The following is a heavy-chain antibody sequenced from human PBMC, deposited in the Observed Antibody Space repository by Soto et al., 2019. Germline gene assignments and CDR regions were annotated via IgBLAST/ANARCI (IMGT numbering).Heavy chain of an antibody. Sequence: GESLKISCKGSGYSFTSYWISWVRQMPGKGLEWMGRIDPSDSYTNYSPSFQGHVTISADKSISTAYLQWSSLKASDTAMYYCARDDSRGYYHSSMDVWGQGTTVTVSS. J-gene: IGHJ6*02. D-gene: IGHD3-22*01. V-gene: IGHV5-10-1*01. CDR3: ARDDSRGYYHSSMDV. CDR1: GYSFTSYW. CDR2: IDPSDSYT.